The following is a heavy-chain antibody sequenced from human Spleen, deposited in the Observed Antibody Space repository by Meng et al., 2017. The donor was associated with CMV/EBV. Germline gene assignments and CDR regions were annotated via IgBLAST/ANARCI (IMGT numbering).Heavy chain of an antibody. V-gene: IGHV1-18*01. CDR2: ISGVNDNT. CDR3: ARVGSSLWFDLDY. Sequence: ASVKVSCKASNYTFTSYGVSWVRQAPGEGLEWLGWISGVNDNTNYAQKFQGRVFMTTDTSTSTAYMELRSLRSDDTAVYYCARVGSSLWFDLDYWGQGTLVTVSS. J-gene: IGHJ4*02. CDR1: NYTFTSYG. D-gene: IGHD2-2*01.